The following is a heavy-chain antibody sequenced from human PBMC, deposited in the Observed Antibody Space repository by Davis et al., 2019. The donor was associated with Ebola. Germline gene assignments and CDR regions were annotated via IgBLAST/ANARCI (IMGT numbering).Heavy chain of an antibody. CDR3: ARRYCTNGVCPDY. CDR1: GYTFTSYY. V-gene: IGHV1-46*01. Sequence: AASVKVSCKASGYTFTSYYMHWVRQAPGQGLEWMGIINPNGGTANYAQKFQGRVTMTRDMSTSTVFMELRSLRSDDTAVYYCARRYCTNGVCPDYWGQGTLVTVSS. J-gene: IGHJ4*02. D-gene: IGHD2-8*01. CDR2: INPNGGTA.